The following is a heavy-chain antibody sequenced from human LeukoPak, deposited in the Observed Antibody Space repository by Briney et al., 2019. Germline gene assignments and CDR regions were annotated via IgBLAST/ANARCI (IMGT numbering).Heavy chain of an antibody. Sequence: GGSLRLSCAASGFTFSSYGMHWVRQAPGKGLEWVAFIRYDGSNKYYADSVKGRFTISRDNSKNTLYLQMNSLRAEDTAVYYCAKGLYYYDSSGPLDWGQGTLVTVSS. CDR3: AKGLYYYDSSGPLD. V-gene: IGHV3-30*02. D-gene: IGHD3-22*01. CDR1: GFTFSSYG. J-gene: IGHJ4*02. CDR2: IRYDGSNK.